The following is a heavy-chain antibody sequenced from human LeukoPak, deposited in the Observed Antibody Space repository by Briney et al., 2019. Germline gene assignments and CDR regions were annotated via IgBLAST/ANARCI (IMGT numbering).Heavy chain of an antibody. Sequence: SETLSLTCTVSGGSISSSSYYWGWIRQPPGKGLGWIGSIYYSGSTYYNPSLKSRVTISVDTSKNQFSLKLSSVTAADTAVYYCARDASYYDILTGYPGLDYWGQGTLVTVSS. J-gene: IGHJ4*02. CDR1: GGSISSSSYY. V-gene: IGHV4-39*07. D-gene: IGHD3-9*01. CDR3: ARDASYYDILTGYPGLDY. CDR2: IYYSGST.